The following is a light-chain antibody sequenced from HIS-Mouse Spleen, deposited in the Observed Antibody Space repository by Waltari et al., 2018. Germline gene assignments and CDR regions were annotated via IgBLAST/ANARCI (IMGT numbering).Light chain of an antibody. CDR1: PGISSY. Sequence: DINLTQSPSFLSASVVDRGTITCPASPGISSYLAWYQQKPGKAPKPLLYAASNLQSGVPSRFSGSGSGTESTLTISSLQPEDFATYYCQQLNSYPPTFGQGTKVEIK. CDR3: QQLNSYPPT. CDR2: AAS. J-gene: IGKJ1*01. V-gene: IGKV1-9*01.